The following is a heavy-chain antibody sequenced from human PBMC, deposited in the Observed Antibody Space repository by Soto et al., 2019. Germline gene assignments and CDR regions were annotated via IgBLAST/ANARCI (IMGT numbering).Heavy chain of an antibody. D-gene: IGHD6-19*01. CDR1: GFTFSSYW. CDR2: INSDGSST. CDR3: ARGRGQWLVTTGYDY. Sequence: PGGSLRLSCAASGFTFSSYWMHWVRQAPGKGLVWVSRINSDGSSTSYADSVKGRFTISRDNAKNTLYLQMNSLRAEDTAVYYCARGRGQWLVTTGYDYWGQGTLVTVSS. V-gene: IGHV3-74*01. J-gene: IGHJ4*02.